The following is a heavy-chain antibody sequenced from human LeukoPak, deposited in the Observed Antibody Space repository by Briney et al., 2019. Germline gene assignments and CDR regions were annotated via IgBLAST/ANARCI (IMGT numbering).Heavy chain of an antibody. D-gene: IGHD1-1*01. V-gene: IGHV3-66*01. J-gene: IGHJ6*03. CDR2: IYSGGST. Sequence: GGSLRLSCAASEFSVGSNYMTWVRQAPGKGLEWVSLIYSGGSTYYADSVKGRFTISRDNSKNTLYLQMNSLRAEDTAVYYCARDKGTTYYYYMDVWSKGTTVTVSS. CDR3: ARDKGTTYYYYMDV. CDR1: EFSVGSNY.